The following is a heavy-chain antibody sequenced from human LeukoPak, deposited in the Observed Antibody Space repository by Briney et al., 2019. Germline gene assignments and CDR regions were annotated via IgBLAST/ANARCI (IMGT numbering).Heavy chain of an antibody. D-gene: IGHD2-2*01. CDR2: IHYSETA. V-gene: IGHV4-34*01. CDR1: GGSFSGYY. J-gene: IGHJ4*02. CDR3: ARGPTYQPIDY. Sequence: PPETLSLTCAVYGGSFSGYYWSWIRQPPGKGLEWIASIHYSETAYYNPSLKSRVTISVDTSKNHFSLKLTSVTAADTAVYYCARGPTYQPIDYWGQGTLVTVSS.